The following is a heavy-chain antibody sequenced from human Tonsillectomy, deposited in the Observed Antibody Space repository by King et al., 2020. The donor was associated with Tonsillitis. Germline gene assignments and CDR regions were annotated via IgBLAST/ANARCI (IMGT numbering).Heavy chain of an antibody. J-gene: IGHJ4*02. CDR3: ARNNSGCPIDY. Sequence: QLQESGPGLVKPSQTLSLTCTVSGGSISSGSYYWSWIRQPAGKGLEWIGRIYTSGSTNYNPSLKSRVTISVDTSKNQFSLKLSSVTAADTAVYYCARNNSGCPIDYWGQGTLVTVSS. CDR2: IYTSGST. V-gene: IGHV4-61*02. CDR1: GGSISSGSYY. D-gene: IGHD2/OR15-2a*01.